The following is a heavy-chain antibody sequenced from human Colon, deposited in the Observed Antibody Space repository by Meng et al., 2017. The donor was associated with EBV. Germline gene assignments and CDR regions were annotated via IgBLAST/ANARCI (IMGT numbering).Heavy chain of an antibody. J-gene: IGHJ4*02. D-gene: IGHD6-25*01. Sequence: VQLQDAGTKLLKPSGTLSRPCAGSGGSISSGNFWSWVRQPPGKGLEWVGQIYDTGGANYNPSLQSRVTISVDKSKNQFSLNLNSVTAADTAVYYCARHSGYNQGYWGQGTLVTVSS. V-gene: IGHV4-4*02. CDR1: GGSISSGNF. CDR2: IYDTGGA. CDR3: ARHSGYNQGY.